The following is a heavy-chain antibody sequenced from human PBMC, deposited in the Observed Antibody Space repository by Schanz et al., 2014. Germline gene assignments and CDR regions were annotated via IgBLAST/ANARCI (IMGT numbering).Heavy chain of an antibody. V-gene: IGHV3-33*01. D-gene: IGHD3-10*01. J-gene: IGHJ2*01. CDR3: ARIYISMVRGAVMASYWYFDL. CDR2: IWFDGSNK. Sequence: QVQLVESGGGVVQPGGSLRLSCAASGFTFSSYGMHWVRQAPGKGLEWVAIIWFDGSNKYYADSVKGRFTISRDNSRNTLFLQMNSLRAEDTAVYYCARIYISMVRGAVMASYWYFDLWGRGTLVTVSS. CDR1: GFTFSSYG.